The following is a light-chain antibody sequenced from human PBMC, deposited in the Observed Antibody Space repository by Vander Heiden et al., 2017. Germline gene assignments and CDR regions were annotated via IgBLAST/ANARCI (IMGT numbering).Light chain of an antibody. CDR3: AAWDDNLSGLL. V-gene: IGLV1-47*01. CDR1: SSNIGINY. CDR2: RSN. J-gene: IGLJ2*01. Sequence: QSVLTQPPSASATPGQRVTISCSGSSSNIGINYVYWYQQPPGTAPKLLIYRSNQRPSGVSDRFSGSKSGTSASLAISGLRSEDEADYYCAAWDDNLSGLLFGGGTKLTLL.